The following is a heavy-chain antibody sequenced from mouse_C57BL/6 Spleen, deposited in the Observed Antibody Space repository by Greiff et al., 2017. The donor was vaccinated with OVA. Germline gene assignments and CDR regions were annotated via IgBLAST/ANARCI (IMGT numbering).Heavy chain of an antibody. CDR1: GFTFSNYW. Sequence: EVQLQESGGGLVQPGGSMKLSCVASGFTFSNYWMNWVRQSPEKGLEWVAQIRLKSDNYATHYAESVKGRFTISRDDSKSSVYLQMNNLRAEDTGIYYCTRGETAQATFAYWGQGTLVTVSA. CDR2: IRLKSDNYAT. D-gene: IGHD3-2*02. J-gene: IGHJ3*01. V-gene: IGHV6-3*01. CDR3: TRGETAQATFAY.